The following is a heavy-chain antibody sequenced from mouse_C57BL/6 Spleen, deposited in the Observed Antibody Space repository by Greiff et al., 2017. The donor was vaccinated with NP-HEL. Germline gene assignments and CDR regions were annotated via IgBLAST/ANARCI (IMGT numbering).Heavy chain of an antibody. V-gene: IGHV10-1*01. J-gene: IGHJ4*01. CDR1: GFSFNTYA. CDR2: IRSKSNNYAT. D-gene: IGHD1-1*01. Sequence: EVKLVESGGGLVQPKGSLKLSCAASGFSFNTYAMNWVRQAPGKGLEWVARIRSKSNNYATYYADSVKDRFTISRDDSESMLYLQMNNLKTEDTAMYYCVRHDGSSYDYYAMDYWGQGTSVTVSS. CDR3: VRHDGSSYDYYAMDY.